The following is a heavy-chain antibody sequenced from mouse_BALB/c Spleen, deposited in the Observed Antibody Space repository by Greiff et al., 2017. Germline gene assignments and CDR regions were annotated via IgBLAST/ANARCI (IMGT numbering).Heavy chain of an antibody. V-gene: IGHV1S127*01. D-gene: IGHD2-4*01. CDR3: TRYDDYDGIFDY. CDR2: IDPSDSYT. CDR1: GYTFTSYW. J-gene: IGHJ2*01. Sequence: QVQLQQPGAELVKPGASVKMSCKASGYTFTSYWMHWVKQRPGQGLEWIGVIDPSDSYTSYNQKFKGKATLTVDTSSSTAYMQLSSLTSEDSAVYYCTRYDDYDGIFDYWGQGTTLTVSS.